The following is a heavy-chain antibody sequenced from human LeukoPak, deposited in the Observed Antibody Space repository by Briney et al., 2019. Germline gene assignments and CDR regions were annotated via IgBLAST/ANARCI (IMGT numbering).Heavy chain of an antibody. CDR2: IKQDGSEK. V-gene: IGHV3-7*01. J-gene: IGHJ4*02. CDR3: ARPRGCGSSRCNNFDY. CDR1: GFSFSSYA. Sequence: GGSLRLSCAASGFSFSSYAMSWVRQAPGKGLEWVANIKQDGSEKYYVDSVKGRFTISRDNAKNSLYLQMNRLRAEDTAVYYCARPRGCGSSRCNNFDYWGQGTLVTVSS. D-gene: IGHD2-2*01.